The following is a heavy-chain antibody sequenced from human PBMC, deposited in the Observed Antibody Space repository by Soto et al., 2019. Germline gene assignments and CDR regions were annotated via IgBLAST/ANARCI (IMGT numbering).Heavy chain of an antibody. CDR2: ISYDGSNK. CDR1: GFTFSSYG. V-gene: IGHV3-30*18. CDR3: AKDLSIAARPSGFDY. Sequence: GGSLRLSCAASGFTFSSYGMHWVRQAPGKGLEWVAVISYDGSNKYYADSVKGRFTISRDNSKNTLYLQMNSLRAEDTAVYYCAKDLSIAARPSGFDYWGQGTLVTVSS. J-gene: IGHJ4*02. D-gene: IGHD6-6*01.